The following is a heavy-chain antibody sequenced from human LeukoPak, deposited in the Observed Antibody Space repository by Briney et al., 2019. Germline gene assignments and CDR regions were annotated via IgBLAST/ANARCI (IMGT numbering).Heavy chain of an antibody. V-gene: IGHV1-69*05. CDR3: ARAGRRGYSYGSYYYYMDV. Sequence: GASVKVSCKASGGTFSSYAISWVRQAPGQGLEWMGGIIPTFGTANYAQKFQGRVTITTDESTSTAYMELSSLRSEDTAVYYCARAGRRGYSYGSYYYYMDVWGKGTTVTVSS. D-gene: IGHD5-18*01. CDR2: IIPTFGTA. CDR1: GGTFSSYA. J-gene: IGHJ6*03.